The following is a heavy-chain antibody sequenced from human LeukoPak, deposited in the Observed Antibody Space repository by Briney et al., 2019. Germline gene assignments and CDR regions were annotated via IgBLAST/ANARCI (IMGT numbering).Heavy chain of an antibody. CDR2: INPSGGST. Sequence: ASVKVSCKASGYTFTSYYMHWVRQAPGQGLEWMGIINPSGGSTSYAQKFQGRVTMTRDTSTSTVYMELSSLRSEDTAVYYCARDKSLSGVGTYSKGPPGYYYYMDVWGKGTTVTVSS. D-gene: IGHD4-11*01. V-gene: IGHV1-46*01. CDR1: GYTFTSYY. J-gene: IGHJ6*03. CDR3: ARDKSLSGVGTYSKGPPGYYYYMDV.